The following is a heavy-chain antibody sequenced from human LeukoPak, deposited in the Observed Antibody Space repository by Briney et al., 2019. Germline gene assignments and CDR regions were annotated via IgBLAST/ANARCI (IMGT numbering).Heavy chain of an antibody. CDR3: AKRGQWELLEDYYYYGMDV. CDR2: IRYDGSNK. J-gene: IGHJ6*02. Sequence: GSLRLSCAASGFTFSSYGMHWVRQAPGKGLEWVAFIRYDGSNKYYADSVKGRFTISRDNSKNTLYLQMNSLRAEDTAVYYCAKRGQWELLEDYYYYGMDVWGQGTTVTVSS. V-gene: IGHV3-30*02. D-gene: IGHD1-26*01. CDR1: GFTFSSYG.